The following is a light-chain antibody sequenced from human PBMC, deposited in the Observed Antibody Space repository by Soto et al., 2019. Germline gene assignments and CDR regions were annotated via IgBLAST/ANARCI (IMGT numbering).Light chain of an antibody. J-gene: IGKJ1*01. V-gene: IGKV1-5*01. CDR3: HQYGNSPQT. Sequence: DIQMTQSPSTLSASVGDRVTITCRASQSISSWLAWYQQKPGKAPKLLIYDASSLESGVPSRFSGGGSGTEFTLTISSLQPDDFAVYYCHQYGNSPQTFGQGTKVDIK. CDR1: QSISSW. CDR2: DAS.